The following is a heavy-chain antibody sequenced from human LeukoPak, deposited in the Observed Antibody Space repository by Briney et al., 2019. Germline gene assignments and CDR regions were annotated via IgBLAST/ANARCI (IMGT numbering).Heavy chain of an antibody. CDR2: IFHSGKT. J-gene: IGHJ3*02. Sequence: SETLSLTCAVYGGSFSGYYWGWIRQPPGKGLEWIGSIFHSGKTYYNPSLKSRVTISVDASKNQFSLKVNSVTAADTAIYYCARVGYNWNLWFDTWGQGTKVTVSS. CDR3: ARVGYNWNLWFDT. D-gene: IGHD1-7*01. CDR1: GGSFSGYY. V-gene: IGHV4-34*12.